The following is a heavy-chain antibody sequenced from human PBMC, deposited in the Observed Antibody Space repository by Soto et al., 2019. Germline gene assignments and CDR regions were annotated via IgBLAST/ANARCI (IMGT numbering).Heavy chain of an antibody. CDR3: AKDPTGSGSYPLFDY. D-gene: IGHD3-10*01. CDR1: GFTFSSYA. Sequence: GGSLRLSCAASGFTFSSYAMSWVRQAPGKGLEWVSAISGSGGSTYYADSVKGRFTISRDNSKNTLYLQMNSLRAEDTAVYYCAKDPTGSGSYPLFDYWGQGTLVTVSS. J-gene: IGHJ4*02. CDR2: ISGSGGST. V-gene: IGHV3-23*01.